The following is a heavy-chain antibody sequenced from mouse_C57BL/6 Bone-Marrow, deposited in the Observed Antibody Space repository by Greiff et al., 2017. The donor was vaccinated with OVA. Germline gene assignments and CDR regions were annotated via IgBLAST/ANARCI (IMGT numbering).Heavy chain of an antibody. V-gene: IGHV1-69*01. J-gene: IGHJ4*01. CDR3: ARDGYSNYLYAMDY. CDR1: GYTFTSYW. Sequence: QVHVKQPGAELVMPGASVKLSCKASGYTFTSYWMHWVKQRPGQGLEWIGEIDPSDSYTNYNQKFKGKSTLTVDKSSSTAYMQLSSLTSEDSAVYYCARDGYSNYLYAMDYWGQGTSVTVSS. D-gene: IGHD2-5*01. CDR2: IDPSDSYT.